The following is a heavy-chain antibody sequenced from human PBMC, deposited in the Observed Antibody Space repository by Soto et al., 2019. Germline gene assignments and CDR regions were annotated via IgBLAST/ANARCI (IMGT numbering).Heavy chain of an antibody. J-gene: IGHJ5*02. CDR3: ARDLVVVAQRYNWFDP. CDR1: GDTFTNSG. D-gene: IGHD2-15*01. CDR2: ISTDNGNT. V-gene: IGHV1-18*01. Sequence: ASVKVSCEASGDTFTNSGISWVRQAPGQGLEWMGWISTDNGNTNYAQHLQGRVSMTTDTSTSTAYMDLRSLRSDDTAVYYCARDLVVVAQRYNWFDPWGQGTLVTVSS.